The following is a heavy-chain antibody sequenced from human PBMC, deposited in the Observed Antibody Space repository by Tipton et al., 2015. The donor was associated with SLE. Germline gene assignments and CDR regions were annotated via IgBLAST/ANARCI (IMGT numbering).Heavy chain of an antibody. D-gene: IGHD2-15*01. Sequence: TLSLTCTVSGGSISSGDYYWSWIRQPPGKGLEWIGYIYYSGSTYYNPSLKSRVTISVDTSKNQFSLNLTSVTAADTALYYCAREDNYYWYFDLWGRGTLVTVSS. CDR3: AREDNYYWYFDL. V-gene: IGHV4-30-4*01. CDR1: GGSISSGDYY. CDR2: IYYSGST. J-gene: IGHJ2*01.